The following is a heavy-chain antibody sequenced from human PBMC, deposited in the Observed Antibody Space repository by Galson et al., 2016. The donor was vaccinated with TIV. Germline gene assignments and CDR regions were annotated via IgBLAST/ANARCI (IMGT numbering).Heavy chain of an antibody. V-gene: IGHV3-9*01. Sequence: SLRLSCAASGFTFNDFAMHWVRQSPAKGLEWVSGISWNSGTIGYAASVKGRFTISRDNATNSLFLQMDSLRAEDTALYYCARERLVVERAYYYYSGLDVWGQGTTVTVSS. CDR3: ARERLVVERAYYYYSGLDV. CDR1: GFTFNDFA. CDR2: ISWNSGTI. D-gene: IGHD2-21*01. J-gene: IGHJ6*02.